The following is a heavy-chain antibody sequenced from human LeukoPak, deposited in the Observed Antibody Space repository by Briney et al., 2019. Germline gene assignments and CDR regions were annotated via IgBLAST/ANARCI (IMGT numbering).Heavy chain of an antibody. CDR3: ARRDSSGYLVDY. J-gene: IGHJ4*02. CDR1: GGSFSGYY. D-gene: IGHD3-22*01. CDR2: INHSGST. V-gene: IGHV4-34*01. Sequence: SETLSLTCAVYGGSFSGYYWSWIRQPPGKGLGWIGEINHSGSTNYNPSLKSRVTISVDTSKNQFSLKLSSVTAADTAVYYCARRDSSGYLVDYWGQGTLVTVSS.